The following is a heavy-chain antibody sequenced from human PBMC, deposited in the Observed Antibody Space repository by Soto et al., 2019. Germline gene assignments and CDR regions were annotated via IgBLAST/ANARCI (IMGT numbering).Heavy chain of an antibody. CDR3: ARSSNWYFDY. J-gene: IGHJ4*02. CDR2: IYYSGTT. D-gene: IGHD6-13*01. Sequence: QLHLQESGPGLVKPSETLSLTCTVSGGSISSSTHDWGWIRQPPGKGLEWIGSIYYSGTTYYNPSLKCRITISIDTSKNQFALNLRSVTAADTAVYYCARSSNWYFDYWGQGTLVTVSS. V-gene: IGHV4-39*01. CDR1: GGSISSSTHD.